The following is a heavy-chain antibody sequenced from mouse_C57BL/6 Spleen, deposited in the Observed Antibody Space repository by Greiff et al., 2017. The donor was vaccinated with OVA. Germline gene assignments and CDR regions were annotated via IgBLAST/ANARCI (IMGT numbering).Heavy chain of an antibody. V-gene: IGHV3-1*01. CDR3: ARGGNSYYFDY. CDR2: ISYSGST. Sequence: ESGPGMVKPSQSLSLTCTVTGYSITSGYDWHWIRHFPGNKLEWMGYISYSGSTNYNPSLKSRISITHDTSKNHFFLKLNSVTTEDTATYYCARGGNSYYFDYWGQGTTLTVSS. CDR1: GYSITSGYD. J-gene: IGHJ2*01.